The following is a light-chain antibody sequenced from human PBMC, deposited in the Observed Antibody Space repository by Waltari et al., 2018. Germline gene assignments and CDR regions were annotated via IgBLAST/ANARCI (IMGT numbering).Light chain of an antibody. J-gene: IGKJ4*01. CDR3: QKYNSVPLT. Sequence: DIQMTQSPSSLSAAVGDRVIITCRARQGIGNYLAWYQQKPGKAPKLLIYGASTLQSGVPSRFSGSGSGTDFTLTISRLQPEDVATYYCQKYNSVPLTFGGGTKVEIK. CDR2: GAS. V-gene: IGKV1-27*01. CDR1: QGIGNY.